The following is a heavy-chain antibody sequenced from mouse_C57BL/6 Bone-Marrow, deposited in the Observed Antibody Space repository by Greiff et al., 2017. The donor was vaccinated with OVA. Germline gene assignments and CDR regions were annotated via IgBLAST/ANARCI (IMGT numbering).Heavy chain of an antibody. J-gene: IGHJ2*01. D-gene: IGHD1-1*01. Sequence: EVKVVESEGGLVQPGSSMKLSCTASGFTFSDYYMAWVRQVPEKGLEWVANINYDGSSTYYLDSLKSRFIISRDNAKNILYLQMSSLKSEDTATYYCAREAFITTVGGVFDYWGQGTTLTVSS. V-gene: IGHV5-16*01. CDR2: INYDGSST. CDR3: AREAFITTVGGVFDY. CDR1: GFTFSDYY.